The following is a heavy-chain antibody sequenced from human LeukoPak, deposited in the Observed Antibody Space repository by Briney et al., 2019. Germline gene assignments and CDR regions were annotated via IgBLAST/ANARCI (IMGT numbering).Heavy chain of an antibody. CDR2: IIPIFGTA. V-gene: IGHV1-69*13. CDR1: GYTFTSYG. CDR3: ASSLPYGSSHGYDAFDI. J-gene: IGHJ3*02. D-gene: IGHD1-26*01. Sequence: GASVKVSCKASGYTFTSYGISWVRQAPGQGLEWMGGIIPIFGTANYAQKFQGRVTITADESTSTAYMELSSLRSEDTAVYYCASSLPYGSSHGYDAFDIWGQGTMVTVSS.